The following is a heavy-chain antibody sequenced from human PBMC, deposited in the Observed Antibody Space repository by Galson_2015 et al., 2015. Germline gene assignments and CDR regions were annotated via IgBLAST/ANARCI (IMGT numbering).Heavy chain of an antibody. Sequence: SVKVSCKASGYTFTSYAMHWVRQAPGQPLEWMGWINGGNGNTKYSQNFQGRVTITRDTSASTAYMELSSLRSEDTAVYYCARSSITMVRGVHYYMDVWGKGTTVTVSS. V-gene: IGHV1-3*01. J-gene: IGHJ6*03. D-gene: IGHD3-10*01. CDR2: INGGNGNT. CDR1: GYTFTSYA. CDR3: ARSSITMVRGVHYYMDV.